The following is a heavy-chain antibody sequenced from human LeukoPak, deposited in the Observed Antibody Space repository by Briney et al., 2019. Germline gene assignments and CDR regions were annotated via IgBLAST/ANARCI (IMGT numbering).Heavy chain of an antibody. CDR1: GFTFSIYA. J-gene: IGHJ4*02. V-gene: IGHV3-30-3*01. D-gene: IGHD3/OR15-3a*01. Sequence: GGSLRLSCAASGFTFSIYAMQWVRQAPGKGLEWVAVISYDGSNKYYADSVKGRFTISRDNSKNTLYLQMNSLRAEDTAVYYCAKDLSKPRTRTGYSPFDYWGQGTLVTVSS. CDR2: ISYDGSNK. CDR3: AKDLSKPRTRTGYSPFDY.